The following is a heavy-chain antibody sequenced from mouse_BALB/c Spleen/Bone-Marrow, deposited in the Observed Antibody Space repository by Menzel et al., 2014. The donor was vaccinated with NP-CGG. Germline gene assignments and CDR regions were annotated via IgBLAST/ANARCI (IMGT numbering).Heavy chain of an antibody. D-gene: IGHD2-14*01. Sequence: QVQLQQSGPELVKPGASVKISCKASGHAFSSSWMNWVKQRPGQGLEWIGRIYPGDGDTNYNGKFKGKATLTADKSSSTAYMQLSSLTSVDSAVYFCARAGDYRYDAMDYWGQGTSVTVSS. CDR3: ARAGDYRYDAMDY. CDR2: IYPGDGDT. J-gene: IGHJ4*01. CDR1: GHAFSSSW. V-gene: IGHV1-82*01.